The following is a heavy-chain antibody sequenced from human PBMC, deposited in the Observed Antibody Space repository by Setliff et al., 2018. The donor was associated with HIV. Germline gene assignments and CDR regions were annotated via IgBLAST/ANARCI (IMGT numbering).Heavy chain of an antibody. V-gene: IGHV4-34*01. CDR3: ARRRWELPKRGAAFDI. CDR2: INHSGST. Sequence: SETLSLTCAVYGGSFSGYYWSWIRQPPGKGLEWIGEINHSGSTNYNPSLKSRVTISADTSKNQFSLKLSSVTAADTAVYYCARRRWELPKRGAAFDIWGQGTMVTVS. J-gene: IGHJ3*02. CDR1: GGSFSGYY. D-gene: IGHD1-26*01.